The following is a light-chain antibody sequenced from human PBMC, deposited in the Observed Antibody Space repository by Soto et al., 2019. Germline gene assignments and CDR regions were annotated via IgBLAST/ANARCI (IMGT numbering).Light chain of an antibody. J-gene: IGLJ2*01. CDR2: DVN. CDR1: SSDVGGYNY. V-gene: IGLV2-11*01. CDR3: CSYAGSYTVV. Sequence: QSVLTQPRSVSGSPGQSVTISCTGTSSDVGGYNYVSWYQQHPGKAPKLMIYDVNKRPSGVPDRFSGSKLGNTASLTISGLQAEDECDYYCCSYAGSYTVVFGGGTKVTVL.